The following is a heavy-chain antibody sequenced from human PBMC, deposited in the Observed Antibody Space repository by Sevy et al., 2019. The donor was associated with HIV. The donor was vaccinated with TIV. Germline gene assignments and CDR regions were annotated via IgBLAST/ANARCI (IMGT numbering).Heavy chain of an antibody. Sequence: SETLSLTCTVSGGSISSYYWSWIRQPPGKGLEWIGYIYYSGSTNYNPSLKSRVTISVDTSKNQFSLKLSSVTAADTAVYYCARSLWELPYPFDYWGQGTLVTVSS. D-gene: IGHD1-26*01. CDR2: IYYSGST. V-gene: IGHV4-59*13. CDR1: GGSISSYY. J-gene: IGHJ4*02. CDR3: ARSLWELPYPFDY.